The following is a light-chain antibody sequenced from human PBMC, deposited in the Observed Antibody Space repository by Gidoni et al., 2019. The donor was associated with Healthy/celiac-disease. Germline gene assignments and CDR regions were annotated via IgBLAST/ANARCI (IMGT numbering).Light chain of an antibody. CDR3: CSYAGSSTVV. J-gene: IGLJ2*01. CDR1: SSDVGSYHL. CDR2: EGS. Sequence: QSALTPPASVSGSPGQSITISCTGTSSDVGSYHLASWYQQPPGKAPKLMIYEGSKRPSGVSNRFSGSTSGNTASLTISGLQAEDEADYYCCSYAGSSTVVFGGGTKLTVL. V-gene: IGLV2-23*01.